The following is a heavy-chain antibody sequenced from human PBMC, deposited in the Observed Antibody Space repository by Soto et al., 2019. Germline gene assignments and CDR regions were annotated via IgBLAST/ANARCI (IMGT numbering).Heavy chain of an antibody. Sequence: APVKVSCKTSGYTFTSYGISWVRQAPGQGLGWVGWISAYNGNTNYAQKLQGRVTMTTDTSTSTACMELRSLRSDDTAVYYCASYREGLQYYDSSGYYSGAFDIWGQGTMVTVSS. CDR2: ISAYNGNT. D-gene: IGHD3-22*01. J-gene: IGHJ3*02. CDR1: GYTFTSYG. V-gene: IGHV1-18*04. CDR3: ASYREGLQYYDSSGYYSGAFDI.